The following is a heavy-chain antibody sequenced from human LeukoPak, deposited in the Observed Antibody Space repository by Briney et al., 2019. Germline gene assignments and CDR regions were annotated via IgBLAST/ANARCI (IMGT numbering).Heavy chain of an antibody. J-gene: IGHJ4*02. Sequence: PGGSLRLSCAASGFTFNNFGMHWVRQAPGKGLEWVAFIRYDGTNKYYADSVKGRFTISRDNSKNTLYLQMNSLRAEDTAVYYCARTYYDILTGYNPYFDYWGQGILVTVSS. CDR2: IRYDGTNK. V-gene: IGHV3-30*02. D-gene: IGHD3-9*01. CDR1: GFTFNNFG. CDR3: ARTYYDILTGYNPYFDY.